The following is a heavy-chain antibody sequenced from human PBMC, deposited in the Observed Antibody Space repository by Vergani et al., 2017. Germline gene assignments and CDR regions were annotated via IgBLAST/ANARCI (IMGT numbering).Heavy chain of an antibody. V-gene: IGHV1-8*02. J-gene: IGHJ5*02. CDR1: GGTFSSYA. CDR3: ARRGVVAAAGSNWFDP. CDR2: MNPNSGNT. Sequence: QVQLVQSGAEVKKPGASVKVSCKASGGTFSSYAINWVRQATGQGLEWMGWMNPNSGNTGYAQKFQGRVTMTRNTSISTAYMELSSLRSEDTAVYYCARRGVVAAAGSNWFDPWGQGTLVTVSS. D-gene: IGHD6-13*01.